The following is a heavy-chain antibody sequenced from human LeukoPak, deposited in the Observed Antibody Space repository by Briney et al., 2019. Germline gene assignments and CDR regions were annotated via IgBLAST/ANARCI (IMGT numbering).Heavy chain of an antibody. CDR3: ARDPGQDGYNYAFDY. V-gene: IGHV4-59*01. J-gene: IGHJ4*02. CDR2: IYYSGST. CDR1: GGSISSYY. D-gene: IGHD5-24*01. Sequence: SETLSLTCTVSGGSISSYYWSWIRQPPGKGLEWIGYIYYSGSTNYNPSLKSRVTISVDTSKNQFSLKLSSVTAADTAVYYCARDPGQDGYNYAFDYWGQGTLVTVSS.